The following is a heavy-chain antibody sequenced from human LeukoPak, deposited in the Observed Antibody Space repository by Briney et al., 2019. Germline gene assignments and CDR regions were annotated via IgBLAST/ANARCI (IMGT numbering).Heavy chain of an antibody. V-gene: IGHV3-30*02. J-gene: IGHJ4*02. CDR2: IRYDGSNK. D-gene: IGHD2-2*01. CDR3: AKARELVPAASGKYYFDY. CDR1: GFTFSSYG. Sequence: RGSLRLSCAASGFTFSSYGMHWVRQAPGKGLEWVAFIRYDGSNKYYADSVKGRFTISRDNSKNTLYLQMNSLRAEDTAVYYCAKARELVPAASGKYYFDYWGQGTLVTVSS.